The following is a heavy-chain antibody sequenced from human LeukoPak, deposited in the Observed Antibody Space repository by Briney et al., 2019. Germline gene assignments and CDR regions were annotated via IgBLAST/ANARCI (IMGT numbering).Heavy chain of an antibody. CDR3: ARGRLAPPSYYDFWSGYYMGAFDI. CDR1: GGSISSDY. J-gene: IGHJ3*02. V-gene: IGHV4-59*12. Sequence: SETLSLTCTVSGGSISSDYWSWIRQPPGKGLEWIAYIYYSGSTKYTPSLESRVAISVDTSKNQFSLKLSSVTAADTAVYYCARGRLAPPSYYDFWSGYYMGAFDIWGQGTMVTVSS. CDR2: IYYSGST. D-gene: IGHD3-3*01.